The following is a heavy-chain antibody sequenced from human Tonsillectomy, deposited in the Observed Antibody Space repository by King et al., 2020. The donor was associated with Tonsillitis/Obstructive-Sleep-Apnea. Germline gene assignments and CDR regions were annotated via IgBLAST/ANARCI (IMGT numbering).Heavy chain of an antibody. CDR1: GFTFSSYA. CDR3: AREEYSSSSPFDY. J-gene: IGHJ4*02. Sequence: VQLVESGGGVLQPGRSLRLSCAASGFTFSSYAIHWVRQAPGKGLEWVAVISYDGSNKYYADSVKGRFTISRDNSKNTLYLQMNSLRAEDTAVYYCAREEYSSSSPFDYWGQGTLVTVSS. V-gene: IGHV3-30*04. D-gene: IGHD6-6*01. CDR2: ISYDGSNK.